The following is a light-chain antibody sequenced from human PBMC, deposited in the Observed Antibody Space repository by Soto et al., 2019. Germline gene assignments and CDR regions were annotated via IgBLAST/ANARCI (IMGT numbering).Light chain of an antibody. CDR3: QQYGSSPWT. CDR2: GAS. CDR1: QSVSSN. V-gene: IGKV3-20*01. J-gene: IGKJ1*01. Sequence: EIVMTQSPATLSVSPGERATLSCRASQSVSSNLAWYQQKPGQAPRLLFYGASIRATGFPDRFSGSGSGTDFTLTLTRLQPEDFAVYYCQQYGSSPWTSGQGTKVDIK.